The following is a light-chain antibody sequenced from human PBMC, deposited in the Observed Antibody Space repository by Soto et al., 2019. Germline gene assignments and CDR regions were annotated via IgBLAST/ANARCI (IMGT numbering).Light chain of an antibody. J-gene: IGKJ1*01. CDR1: QTISSW. Sequence: DMQMTQSPSTLSGSVGDRVTITCRASQTISSWLAWYQQKPGKAPKLLIYKASTLKSGVPSRFSGSGSGTEFTLTISSLQPDDFATYCCQHYNSYSEAFGQGTKVELK. V-gene: IGKV1-5*03. CDR3: QHYNSYSEA. CDR2: KAS.